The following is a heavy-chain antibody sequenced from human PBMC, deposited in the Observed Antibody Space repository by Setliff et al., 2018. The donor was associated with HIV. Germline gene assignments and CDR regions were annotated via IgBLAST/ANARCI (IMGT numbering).Heavy chain of an antibody. CDR3: ASAYDYYMDV. V-gene: IGHV1-69*06. CDR1: GGTFSSFA. CDR2: IMPIFGSA. J-gene: IGHJ6*03. Sequence: SVKVSCKASGGTFSSFAISWVRQAPGQGLEWMGGIMPIFGSANYAQKFQGRVTITADKSTSTAYMELSSLKSEDTAIYYCASAYDYYMDVWGKGTTVTVSS.